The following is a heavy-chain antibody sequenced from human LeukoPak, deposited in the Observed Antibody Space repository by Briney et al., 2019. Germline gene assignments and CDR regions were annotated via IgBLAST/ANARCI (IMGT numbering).Heavy chain of an antibody. J-gene: IGHJ4*02. CDR1: GGSISSGGYY. Sequence: SQTLSLTCTVSGGSISSGGYYWSWIRQHPGTGLEWIGYIYYSGSTYYNPSLKSRVTISVDTSKNQFSLKLSSVTAADTAVYYCARDLTMPPHYYDSSGYLDWGQGTLVTVSS. CDR2: IYYSGST. V-gene: IGHV4-31*03. D-gene: IGHD3-22*01. CDR3: ARDLTMPPHYYDSSGYLD.